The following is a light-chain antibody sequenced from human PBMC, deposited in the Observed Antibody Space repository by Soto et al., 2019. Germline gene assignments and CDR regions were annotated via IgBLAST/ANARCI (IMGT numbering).Light chain of an antibody. CDR1: QSVSSSY. CDR2: GAS. J-gene: IGKJ4*01. CDR3: QQYGSSVLT. V-gene: IGKV3-20*01. Sequence: EIVLTQSPGTLSLSPGERATLSCRASQSVSSSYLAWYQQKPGQAPRLLIYGASSRATGIPDRFSGSGSGTDFTLTISRLEPEDFAVYYCQQYGSSVLTFGGGTKVHIK.